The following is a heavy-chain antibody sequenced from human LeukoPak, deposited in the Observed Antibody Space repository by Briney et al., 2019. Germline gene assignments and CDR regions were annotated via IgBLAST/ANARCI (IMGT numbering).Heavy chain of an antibody. J-gene: IGHJ4*02. Sequence: SVKVSCKASGGTFSSYAISWVRQAPGQGLEWMGGIIPIFGTANYAQKLQGRVTMTTDTSTSTAYMELRSLRSEDTAVYYCATGRPRLRYFDWLLYWGQGTLVTVSS. CDR1: GGTFSSYA. D-gene: IGHD3-9*01. V-gene: IGHV1-69*05. CDR3: ATGRPRLRYFDWLLY. CDR2: IIPIFGTA.